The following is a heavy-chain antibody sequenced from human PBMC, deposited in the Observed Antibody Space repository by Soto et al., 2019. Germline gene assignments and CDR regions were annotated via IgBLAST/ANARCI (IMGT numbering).Heavy chain of an antibody. CDR1: GGSIISYY. CDR3: ARTVYNWNYVGHYYYMDV. V-gene: IGHV4-59*08. Sequence: SETLSLTCTVSGGSIISYYWSWIRQPPGKGLEWIGYIYYSGSTNYNPSLKSRVTISVDTSKNQFSLKLSSVTAADTAVYYCARTVYNWNYVGHYYYMDVWGKGTTVTVSS. CDR2: IYYSGST. J-gene: IGHJ6*03. D-gene: IGHD1-7*01.